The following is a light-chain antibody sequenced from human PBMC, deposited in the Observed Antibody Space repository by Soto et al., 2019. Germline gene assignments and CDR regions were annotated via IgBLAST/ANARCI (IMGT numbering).Light chain of an antibody. CDR2: AAS. CDR3: QKYSSVPV. V-gene: IGKV1-27*01. Sequence: DIQMTQSPTSLSASVGDRVTITCRASQGIRNYVAWYQQIPGKAPKLLIYAASTLQSGVPSRFSGSGSGTDFTLPIYGLQPEDVATYSCQKYSSVPVFGPGTKVEIK. CDR1: QGIRNY. J-gene: IGKJ3*01.